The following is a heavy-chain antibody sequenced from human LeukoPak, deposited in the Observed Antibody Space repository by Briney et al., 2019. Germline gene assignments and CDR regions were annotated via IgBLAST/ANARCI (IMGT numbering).Heavy chain of an antibody. D-gene: IGHD4-17*01. CDR1: GGSFSGYY. CDR2: INHSGST. CDR3: ARGDYGEDY. Sequence: PSETLSPTCAVYGGSFSGYYWSWIRQPPGKGLEWIGEINHSGSTNYNPSLKSRVTISVDTSKNQFSLKLSSVSAPDTAVCYCARGDYGEDYWGQGTLVTVSS. J-gene: IGHJ4*02. V-gene: IGHV4-34*01.